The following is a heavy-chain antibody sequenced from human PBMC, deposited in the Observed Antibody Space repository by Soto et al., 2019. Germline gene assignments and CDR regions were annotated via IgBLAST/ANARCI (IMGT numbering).Heavy chain of an antibody. V-gene: IGHV1-18*01. D-gene: IGHD1-1*01. CDR3: ARGRYGDY. CDR2: ISAHYGNT. Sequence: QMNLVQSVAEVKKPGASGKVSCKGSGYGFTTYGITWVRQAPGQGLEWMAWISAHYGNTNYAQKLQGRVTVTRDTSTSTAYMELRSLRSYDTAVYYCARGRYGDYWGQGALVTVSS. CDR1: GYGFTTYG. J-gene: IGHJ4*02.